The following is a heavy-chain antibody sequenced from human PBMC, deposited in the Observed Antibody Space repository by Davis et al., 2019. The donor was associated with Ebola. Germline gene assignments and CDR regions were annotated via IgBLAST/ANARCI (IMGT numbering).Heavy chain of an antibody. Sequence: AASVKVSCKASGYTFTGYYMHWVRQAPGQGLEWMGWINPNSGGTNYAQKFQGWVTMTRDTSISTAYMELSRLRSEETAVYYCARGGGSSKRTMGYWGQGTLVTVSS. CDR1: GYTFTGYY. CDR3: ARGGGSSKRTMGY. V-gene: IGHV1-2*04. D-gene: IGHD1-26*01. J-gene: IGHJ4*02. CDR2: INPNSGGT.